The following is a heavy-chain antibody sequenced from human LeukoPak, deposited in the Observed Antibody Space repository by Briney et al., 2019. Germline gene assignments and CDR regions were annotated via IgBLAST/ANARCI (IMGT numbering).Heavy chain of an antibody. CDR2: ISGSGGST. D-gene: IGHD1-26*01. CDR3: AKASSGSYYLLDAFDI. J-gene: IGHJ3*02. Sequence: GGSLRPSCAASGFTFSSYAMSWVRQAPGKGLEWVSAISGSGGSTYYADSVKGRFTISRDNSKNTLYLQMNSLRAEDTAVYYCAKASSGSYYLLDAFDIWGQGTMVTVSS. V-gene: IGHV3-23*01. CDR1: GFTFSSYA.